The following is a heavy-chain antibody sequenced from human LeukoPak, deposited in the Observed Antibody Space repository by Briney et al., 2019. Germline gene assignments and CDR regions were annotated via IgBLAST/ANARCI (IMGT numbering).Heavy chain of an antibody. J-gene: IGHJ4*02. CDR2: ISSSSSYI. Sequence: GGSLRLSCAASGFTSSSYSMNWVRQAPGKGLEWVSSISSSSSYIYYADSVKGRFTISRDNAKNSLYLQMNSLRAEDTAVYYCARGSSSGWYYFDYWGQGTLVTVSS. V-gene: IGHV3-21*01. D-gene: IGHD6-19*01. CDR3: ARGSSSGWYYFDY. CDR1: GFTSSSYS.